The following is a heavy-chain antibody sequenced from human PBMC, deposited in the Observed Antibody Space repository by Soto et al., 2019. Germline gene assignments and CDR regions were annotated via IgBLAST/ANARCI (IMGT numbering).Heavy chain of an antibody. CDR1: GGSISSGGYY. CDR2: IYYSGST. V-gene: IGHV4-31*03. Sequence: PSETLSLTCTVSGGSISSGGYYWSWIRQHPGKGLEWIGYIYYSGSTYYNPSLKSRVTISVDTSKNQFSLKLSSVTAADTAVYYCARESGDYAYYYYYYMDVWGKGTTVTVSS. D-gene: IGHD4-17*01. CDR3: ARESGDYAYYYYYYMDV. J-gene: IGHJ6*03.